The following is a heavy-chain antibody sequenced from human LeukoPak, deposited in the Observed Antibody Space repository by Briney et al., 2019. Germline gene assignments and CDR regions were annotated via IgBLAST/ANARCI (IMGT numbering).Heavy chain of an antibody. Sequence: PSETLSLTCAVSGGSISSSNWWSWVRQPPGKGLEWIGEIYHSGSTNYNPSLKSRVTISVDKSKNQFSLKLSSVTAADTAVYYCASACYGDYAYYFDYWGQGTLVTVSS. J-gene: IGHJ4*02. CDR1: GGSISSSNW. D-gene: IGHD4-17*01. CDR2: IYHSGST. V-gene: IGHV4-4*02. CDR3: ASACYGDYAYYFDY.